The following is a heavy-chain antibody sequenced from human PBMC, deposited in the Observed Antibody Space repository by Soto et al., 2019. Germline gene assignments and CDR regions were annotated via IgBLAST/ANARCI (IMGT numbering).Heavy chain of an antibody. CDR1: GLTLSYFW. CDR3: ASLSAPVDY. D-gene: IGHD6-25*01. J-gene: IGHJ4*02. Sequence: EVQLLQSGGGRVQPGGSLRRSCAASGLTLSYFWMHWVRHVPGKGLVWLADNNNDERTLITSYADSVKGRFTISRDDAKNTLYLQMNSLRPEDTAVYYCASLSAPVDYWGQGAQVTVSS. CDR2: NNNDERTLIT. V-gene: IGHV3-74*01.